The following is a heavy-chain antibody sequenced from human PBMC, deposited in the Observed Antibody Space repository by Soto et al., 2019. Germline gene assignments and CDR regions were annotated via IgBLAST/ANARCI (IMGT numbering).Heavy chain of an antibody. J-gene: IGHJ6*02. CDR1: GGTFSSYA. CDR3: GRGDIVVVPAAMRYYYYGMDV. CDR2: IIPIFGTA. D-gene: IGHD2-2*01. Sequence: QVQLVQSGAEVKKPGSSVKVSCKASGGTFSSYAISWVRQAPGQGLEWMGGIIPIFGTANYAQKFQGRVTITADESTSTAYMELSSLRSEDTAMYNCGRGDIVVVPAAMRYYYYGMDVWGQGTTVTVSS. V-gene: IGHV1-69*01.